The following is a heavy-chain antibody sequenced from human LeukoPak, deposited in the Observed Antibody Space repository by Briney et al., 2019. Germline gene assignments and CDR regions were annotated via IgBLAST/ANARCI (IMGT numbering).Heavy chain of an antibody. Sequence: ASVTVSCKASGYTFTSYYMHWVRQAPGQGLEWMGIINPSGGSTSYAQKFQGRVTMTRDTSTSTVYMELSSLRSEDTAVYYCARDRRVYDFPYYYGMDVWGQGTTVTVSS. V-gene: IGHV1-46*01. CDR1: GYTFTSYY. CDR3: ARDRRVYDFPYYYGMDV. D-gene: IGHD5/OR15-5a*01. J-gene: IGHJ6*02. CDR2: INPSGGST.